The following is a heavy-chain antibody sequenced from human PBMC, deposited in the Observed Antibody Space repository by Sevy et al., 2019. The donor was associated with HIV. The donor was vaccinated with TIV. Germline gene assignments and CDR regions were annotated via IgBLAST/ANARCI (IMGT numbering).Heavy chain of an antibody. V-gene: IGHV3-23*01. J-gene: IGHJ4*02. CDR3: AREGCTKPHDY. D-gene: IGHD2-8*01. CDR2: LSFGCGEI. CDR1: GFTFSKYS. Sequence: GGSLRLSCAASGFTFSKYSMSWVRQPPGKGLERVSTLSFGCGEIKYADSVKGRFTISRDNSKSSVYLQMNNLRPEDTAVYSCAREGCTKPHDYWGQGTLVTVSS.